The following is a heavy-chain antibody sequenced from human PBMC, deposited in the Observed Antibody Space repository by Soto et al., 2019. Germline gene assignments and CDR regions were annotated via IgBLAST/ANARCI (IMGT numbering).Heavy chain of an antibody. D-gene: IGHD5-12*01. Sequence: QVQLQASGPGLVKPSQTLSLTGTVSCGSISSGGSYWSWIRQPPGKGMEWIGYIYYSGSTYYTPSLKSRVTISVDTSKNQFSLKLSSVTAEDTAVYYFAMGRGIVATINRSLLFDYGGQVTLVTVSS. J-gene: IGHJ4*02. CDR3: AMGRGIVATINRSLLFDY. CDR2: IYYSGST. CDR1: CGSISSGGSY. V-gene: IGHV4-31*03.